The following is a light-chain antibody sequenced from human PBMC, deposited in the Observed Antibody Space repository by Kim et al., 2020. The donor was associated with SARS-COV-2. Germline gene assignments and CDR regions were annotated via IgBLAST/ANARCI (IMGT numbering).Light chain of an antibody. CDR1: QSVSRNY. J-gene: IGKJ2*01. Sequence: LTPGKRATLSCRASQSVSRNYLAWYQQRPGQAPRILVYDASTRAAGTPDRFSGSGSRTDFTLTISRLEPEDFAVYFCLQYGNSPYTFGQGTKLEI. CDR2: DAS. CDR3: LQYGNSPYT. V-gene: IGKV3-20*01.